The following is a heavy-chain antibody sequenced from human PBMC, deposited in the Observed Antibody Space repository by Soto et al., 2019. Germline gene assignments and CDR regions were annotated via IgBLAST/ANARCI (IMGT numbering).Heavy chain of an antibody. Sequence: GDSLKISSKGSGYSFTSYWIGWVRQMPGKGLEWMGIIYPGDSDTRYSPSFQGQVTISADKSISTAYLQWSSLKASDTAMYYCARHGGIAVAGIFSWFDPCGQGTLVTVS. D-gene: IGHD6-19*01. V-gene: IGHV5-51*01. J-gene: IGHJ5*02. CDR3: ARHGGIAVAGIFSWFDP. CDR2: IYPGDSDT. CDR1: GYSFTSYW.